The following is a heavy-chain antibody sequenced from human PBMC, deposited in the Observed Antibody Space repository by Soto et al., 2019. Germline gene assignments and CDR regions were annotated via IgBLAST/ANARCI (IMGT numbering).Heavy chain of an antibody. D-gene: IGHD2-15*01. CDR2: IYYSGST. J-gene: IGHJ6*02. CDR3: ARSILGYCSGGSCYGKTPYGMDV. Sequence: PSETLSLTCTVSGGSISSGDYYWSWIRQPPGKGLEWIGYIYYSGSTYYNPSLKSRVTISVDTSKNQFSLKLSSVTAADTAVYYCARSILGYCSGGSCYGKTPYGMDVWGQGTTVTVSS. CDR1: GGSISSGDYY. V-gene: IGHV4-30-4*01.